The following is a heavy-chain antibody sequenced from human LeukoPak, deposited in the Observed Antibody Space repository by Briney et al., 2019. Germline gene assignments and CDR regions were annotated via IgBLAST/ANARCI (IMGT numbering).Heavy chain of an antibody. V-gene: IGHV4-38-2*01. CDR3: ATEVGQWLVRT. CDR1: GYSISNDYD. J-gene: IGHJ5*02. Sequence: SETLSLTCVVSGYSISNDYDWGWIRQPPGRGLEWIGSISHSGSTYYNPSLKSRVTISADTSKNQFSVKLSSVTAADTAVYYCATEVGQWLVRTWGQGTLVTVSS. D-gene: IGHD6-19*01. CDR2: ISHSGST.